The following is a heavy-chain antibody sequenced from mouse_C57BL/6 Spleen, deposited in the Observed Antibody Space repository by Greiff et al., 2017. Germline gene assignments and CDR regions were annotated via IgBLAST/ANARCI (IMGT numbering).Heavy chain of an antibody. J-gene: IGHJ2*01. D-gene: IGHD2-1*01. CDR3: ARIYGNYPYYFDY. CDR2: IHPNSGST. Sequence: QVQLQQPGAELVKPGASVKLSCKASGYTFTSYWMHWVKQRPGQGLEWIGMIHPNSGSTNYNEKFKSKATLTVDKSSSTAYMQLSSLTSEDSAVYYCARIYGNYPYYFDYWGQGTTLTVSS. CDR1: GYTFTSYW. V-gene: IGHV1-64*01.